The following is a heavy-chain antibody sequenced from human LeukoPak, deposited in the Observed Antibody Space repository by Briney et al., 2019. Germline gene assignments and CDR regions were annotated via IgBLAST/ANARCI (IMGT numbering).Heavy chain of an antibody. CDR1: GGSFSGYY. Sequence: RSSDTLSLTCAVYGGSFSGYYWSWIRQPPGKGLEWIGEINHSGSTNYNPSLKSRVTISVDTSKNQFSLKLSSVTAADTAVYYCARRRGYSSSWYTAGNWFDPWGQGTLVTVSS. CDR3: ARRRGYSSSWYTAGNWFDP. J-gene: IGHJ5*02. V-gene: IGHV4-34*01. CDR2: INHSGST. D-gene: IGHD6-13*01.